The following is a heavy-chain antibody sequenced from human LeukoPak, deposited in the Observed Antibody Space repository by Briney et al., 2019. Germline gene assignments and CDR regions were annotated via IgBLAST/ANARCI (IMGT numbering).Heavy chain of an antibody. CDR2: IWYDGSYK. J-gene: IGHJ3*02. CDR1: GFTFSSYA. D-gene: IGHD3-22*01. Sequence: GGSLRLSCAASGFTFSSYAMHWVRQAQGTGLEWVAVIWYDGSYKYYADSVKGRFTISRDNSKNTLYLQMNTLRTEDTAVFYCARDRRGSSGYYSPGTFDIWGQGTLVTVSS. V-gene: IGHV3-30*04. CDR3: ARDRRGSSGYYSPGTFDI.